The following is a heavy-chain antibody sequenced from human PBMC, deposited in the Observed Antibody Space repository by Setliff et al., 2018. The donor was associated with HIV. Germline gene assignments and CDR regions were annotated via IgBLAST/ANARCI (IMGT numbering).Heavy chain of an antibody. D-gene: IGHD2-2*01. CDR3: SRASDPSHRMPPTNYYYYMDV. CDR1: GYSFTNYW. CDR2: IYPADSDT. J-gene: IGHJ6*03. V-gene: IGHV5-51*01. Sequence: GESLKISCKGSGYSFTNYWIGRVRQVPGKGLEWMGIIYPADSDTRYSPSFQGQVTISADKSISTAFLQWSSLRASDTAVYYCSRASDPSHRMPPTNYYYYMDVWGKGTKVTVSS.